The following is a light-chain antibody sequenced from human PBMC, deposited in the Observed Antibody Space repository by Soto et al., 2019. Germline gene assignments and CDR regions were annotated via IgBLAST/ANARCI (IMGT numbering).Light chain of an antibody. V-gene: IGKV3-20*01. CDR1: QSISSNS. J-gene: IGKJ1*01. CDR3: HHYGNFPST. Sequence: EIVLTQSPGTLSFSPGERAPLSCRASQSISSNSLAWYQQRLGQAPRVLIYGASSRATGIPDRFSGSGSGTDFTLTISRLEPEDVAMYYCHHYGNFPSTFGKGTKVEIK. CDR2: GAS.